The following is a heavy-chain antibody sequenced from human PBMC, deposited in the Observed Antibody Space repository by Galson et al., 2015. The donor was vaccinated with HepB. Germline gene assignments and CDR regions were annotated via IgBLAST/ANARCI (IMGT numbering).Heavy chain of an antibody. CDR2: MWHDGKWK. V-gene: IGHV3-33*01. D-gene: IGHD3-10*01. CDR1: GFVFKKFG. Sequence: SLRLSGATSGFVFKKFGMHWVRQAPGKGLEWLAVMWHDGKWKQYSESMEGRFTNSKDKSGNTMFLQLDSLRVEDTGIYYCARDPGKDEAIDYWGQGTLVTV. J-gene: IGHJ4*02. CDR3: ARDPGKDEAIDY.